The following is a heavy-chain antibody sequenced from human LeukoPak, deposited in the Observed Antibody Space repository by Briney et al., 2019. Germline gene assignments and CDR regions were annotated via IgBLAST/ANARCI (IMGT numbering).Heavy chain of an antibody. CDR1: GYTFTSYG. J-gene: IGHJ1*01. D-gene: IGHD3-22*01. CDR3: ARGRMDSSGPFIFQH. CDR2: IIPIFGTA. V-gene: IGHV1-69*06. Sequence: SVKVSCKASGYTFTSYGISWVRQAPGQGLEWMGGIIPIFGTANYAQKFQGRVTITADKSTSTAYMELSSLRSEDTAVYYCARGRMDSSGPFIFQHWGQGTLVTVSS.